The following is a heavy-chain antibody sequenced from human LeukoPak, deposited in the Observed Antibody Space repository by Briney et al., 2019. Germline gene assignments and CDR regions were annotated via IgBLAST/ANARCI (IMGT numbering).Heavy chain of an antibody. J-gene: IGHJ4*02. V-gene: IGHV3-23*01. CDR1: GFTFSSYA. D-gene: IGHD3-10*01. Sequence: GGSLRLSCAASGFTFSSYAMSWVRQAPGKGLELVSAISGSGGSTYYADSVKGRFTISRDNSKNTLYLQMNSLRAEDTAVYYCAKTGYGSGSYGRYYFDYWGQGTLVTVSS. CDR3: AKTGYGSGSYGRYYFDY. CDR2: ISGSGGST.